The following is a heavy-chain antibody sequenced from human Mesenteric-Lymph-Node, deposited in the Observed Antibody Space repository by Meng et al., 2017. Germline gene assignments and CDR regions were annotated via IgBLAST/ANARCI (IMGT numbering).Heavy chain of an antibody. D-gene: IGHD2-8*02. Sequence: QVPLQQWAAGLLNPAATLSLTCAVYGWSFSGYYWSWIRQPPGKGLEWIGEINHSGSTNYNPSLKSRVTISLDKSQNLFSLNLTSVTAADTAVYYCASLVTGDGRDHSDYWGQGILVTVSS. J-gene: IGHJ4*02. V-gene: IGHV4-34*01. CDR1: GWSFSGYY. CDR2: INHSGST. CDR3: ASLVTGDGRDHSDY.